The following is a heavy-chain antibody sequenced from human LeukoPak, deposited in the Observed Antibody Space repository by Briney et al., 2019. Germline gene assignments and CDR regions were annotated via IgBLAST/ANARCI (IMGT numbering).Heavy chain of an antibody. Sequence: SETLSLTCAVSGDSISSYYWTWIRQPPGKGLEWIGYSGRTKYNPSLKSRVTISLDTSKSQFSLTLNSVTAADTAVYYCARARRHYYGSGRNLTPWPAGMDVWGQGTTVTVS. V-gene: IGHV4-59*01. CDR1: GDSISSYY. CDR2: SGRT. CDR3: ARARRHYYGSGRNLTPWPAGMDV. D-gene: IGHD3-10*01. J-gene: IGHJ6*02.